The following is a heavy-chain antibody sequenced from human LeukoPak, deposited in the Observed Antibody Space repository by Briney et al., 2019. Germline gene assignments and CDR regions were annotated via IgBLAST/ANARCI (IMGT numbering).Heavy chain of an antibody. CDR2: IKQDGSEK. D-gene: IGHD4-17*01. J-gene: IGHJ4*02. CDR1: GFTYSLFW. V-gene: IGHV3-7*01. Sequence: GSLRLSFAASGFTYSLFWMSWVRQAPGKGLEWVANIKQDGSEKYYVDSVKGRFTISRDNAERSLYLQMNSLRAEDTAVYYCARGFASGDYGADWGQGTLVTVSS. CDR3: ARGFASGDYGAD.